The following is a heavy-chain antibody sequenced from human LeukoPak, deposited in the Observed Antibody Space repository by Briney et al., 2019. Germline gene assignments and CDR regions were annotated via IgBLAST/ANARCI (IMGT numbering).Heavy chain of an antibody. CDR1: GFTFSSYG. J-gene: IGHJ4*02. Sequence: GRSLRLSCVASGFTFSSYGMHWVRQAPGKGLEWVAVISYDGSNKYYADSVKGRFTISRDNSKNTLYLQMNSLRAEDTAVYYCAKSSHDGPLDYWGQGTLVTVSS. CDR3: AKSSHDGPLDY. D-gene: IGHD1-1*01. CDR2: ISYDGSNK. V-gene: IGHV3-30*18.